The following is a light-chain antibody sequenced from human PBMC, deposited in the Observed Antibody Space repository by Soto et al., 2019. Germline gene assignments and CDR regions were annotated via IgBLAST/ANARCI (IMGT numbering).Light chain of an antibody. CDR1: NIGSKS. J-gene: IGLJ1*01. Sequence: SYALTQPPSVSVAPGKTARITCGGNNIGSKSVHWYQQKPGQAPVLVIYYDSDRPSGIPERFSGSNSGNTATLTISRVEAGDEADYYCQVWDSSSDHPKVFGTGTKLTVL. CDR2: YDS. CDR3: QVWDSSSDHPKV. V-gene: IGLV3-21*04.